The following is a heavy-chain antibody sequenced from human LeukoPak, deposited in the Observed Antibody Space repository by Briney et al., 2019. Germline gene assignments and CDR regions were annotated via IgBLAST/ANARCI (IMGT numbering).Heavy chain of an antibody. CDR2: INSDGSST. V-gene: IGHV3-74*01. D-gene: IGHD6-19*01. J-gene: IGHJ4*02. CDR3: ARDNGAGAGPYNFDY. CDR1: GFTFSSYW. Sequence: GGSLRLSCAASGFTFSSYWMHWVRQAPGKGLVWVSRINSDGSSTSYADSVKGRFTISRDNAKNTLYLQMNSLRAEDTAVYYCARDNGAGAGPYNFDYWGQGILVTVSS.